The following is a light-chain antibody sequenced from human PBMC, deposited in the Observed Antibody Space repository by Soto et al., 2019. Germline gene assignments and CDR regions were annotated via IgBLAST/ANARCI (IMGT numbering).Light chain of an antibody. CDR2: DVS. CDR3: SSYTSSSTEV. J-gene: IGLJ1*01. CDR1: SSDVGGYNY. V-gene: IGLV2-14*01. Sequence: QSALTQPASVSGSPGQSITISCTGTSSDVGGYNYVSCYQQHPGKAPKLMIYDVSNRPSGVPNRFSGSKSGNTASLTISGLQAEDEADYYCSSYTSSSTEVFGTGTKVTVL.